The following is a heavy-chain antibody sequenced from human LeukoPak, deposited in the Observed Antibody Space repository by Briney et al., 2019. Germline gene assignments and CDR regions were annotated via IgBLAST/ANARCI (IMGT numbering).Heavy chain of an antibody. Sequence: QPGGSLRLSCAASGFTFSSYWMSWVRQAPGKGLEWVANIKQDGSEKYYVDSVKGRFTISRDNAKNSLYLQMNSLRAEDTAVYYCARGTIAAAGYYYFAYWGQGTQVTVSS. D-gene: IGHD6-13*01. V-gene: IGHV3-7*04. CDR2: IKQDGSEK. CDR3: ARGTIAAAGYYYFAY. J-gene: IGHJ4*02. CDR1: GFTFSSYW.